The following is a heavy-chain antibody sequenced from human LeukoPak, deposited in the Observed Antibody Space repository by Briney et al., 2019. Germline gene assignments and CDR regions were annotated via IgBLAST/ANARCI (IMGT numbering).Heavy chain of an antibody. Sequence: SETLSLTCTVSGGSISSYYWSWIRQPPGKGLEWIGYIYDSGSTNYNPSLKSRVTISVDTSKNQFSLKLSSVTAADTAVYYCACLTTADAFDIWGQGAMVTVSS. CDR2: IYDSGST. CDR3: ACLTTADAFDI. CDR1: GGSISSYY. D-gene: IGHD3-22*01. J-gene: IGHJ3*02. V-gene: IGHV4-59*01.